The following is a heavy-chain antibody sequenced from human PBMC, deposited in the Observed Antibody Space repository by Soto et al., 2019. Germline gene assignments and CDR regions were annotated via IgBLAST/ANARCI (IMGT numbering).Heavy chain of an antibody. CDR2: ITPMFGTA. CDR1: GGTFSSYA. Sequence: QVQLVQSGAEVKKPGSSVKVSCKASGGTFSSYAISWVRQAPGQGLEWMGGITPMFGTANYAQKFQGRVTITAGEYTRTAYMELSSLRSEDTAVYYCARARVALISPGYYYYGMDAWGQGTTVTASS. D-gene: IGHD3-22*01. J-gene: IGHJ6*02. CDR3: ARARVALISPGYYYYGMDA. V-gene: IGHV1-69*12.